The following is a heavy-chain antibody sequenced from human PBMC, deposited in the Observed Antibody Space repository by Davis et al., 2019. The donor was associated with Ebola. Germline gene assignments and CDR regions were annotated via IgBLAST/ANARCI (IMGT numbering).Heavy chain of an antibody. J-gene: IGHJ4*02. Sequence: ASVKVSCKASGYTFTNYGITWVRQAPGQGLEWMGWISAYNGNTNYAQKFQGRVTLTTETSTSTAYMELRSLRSDDTAVYYCARHIYSTSSFVLHRNLFDYWGQGTLVTVSS. CDR2: ISAYNGNT. CDR3: ARHIYSTSSFVLHRNLFDY. CDR1: GYTFTNYG. V-gene: IGHV1-18*04. D-gene: IGHD6-6*01.